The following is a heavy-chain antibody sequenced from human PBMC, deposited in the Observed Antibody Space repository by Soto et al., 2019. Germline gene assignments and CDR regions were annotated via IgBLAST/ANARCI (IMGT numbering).Heavy chain of an antibody. CDR2: ISSSSSTI. J-gene: IGHJ4*02. V-gene: IGHV3-48*02. CDR3: ARDDPNYYVFWSGYSFPYYFDY. CDR1: GFTFSSYS. D-gene: IGHD3-3*01. Sequence: GGSLRLSCAASGFTFSSYSMNWVRQAPGKGLEWVSYISSSSSTIYYADSVKGRFTISRDNAKNSLYLQMNSLRDEDTAVYYCARDDPNYYVFWSGYSFPYYFDYWGPGTLVTVFS.